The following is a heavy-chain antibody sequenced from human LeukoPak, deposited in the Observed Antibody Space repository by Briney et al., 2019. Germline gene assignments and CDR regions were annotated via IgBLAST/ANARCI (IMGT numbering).Heavy chain of an antibody. CDR3: AKDAKACANGVCYPGMDF. Sequence: GGSLRLSCAASGFTFDNYAMHWVRQAPGKGLEWVTFLQYDGANKYYADSVRGRFTISRDNSKNTVYLQMSSLRPEDTAAYYCAKDAKACANGVCYPGMDFWGQGTLVIVSS. V-gene: IGHV3-30*02. CDR1: GFTFDNYA. D-gene: IGHD2-8*01. CDR2: LQYDGANK. J-gene: IGHJ4*02.